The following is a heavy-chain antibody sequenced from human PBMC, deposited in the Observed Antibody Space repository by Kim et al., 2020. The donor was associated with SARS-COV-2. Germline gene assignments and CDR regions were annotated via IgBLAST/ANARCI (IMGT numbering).Heavy chain of an antibody. CDR3: ARARDSSWYPNYLFSFDY. Sequence: ASVKVSCKASGYTFTSYGISWVRQAPGQGLEWMGWISAYNGNTNYAQKLQGRVTMTTDTSTSTAYMELRSLRSDDTAVYYCARARDSSWYPNYLFSFDYWGQGTLVTVSS. CDR2: ISAYNGNT. J-gene: IGHJ4*02. D-gene: IGHD6-13*01. V-gene: IGHV1-18*01. CDR1: GYTFTSYG.